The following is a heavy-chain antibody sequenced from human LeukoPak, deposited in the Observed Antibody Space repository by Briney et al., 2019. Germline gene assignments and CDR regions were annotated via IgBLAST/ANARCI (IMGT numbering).Heavy chain of an antibody. D-gene: IGHD5-18*01. Sequence: CLRLSCAVSGFTFGTYSMSWVRPAPGKGLGWVSTIISSVGGTCYAGSVKGRFTISRDNSKNTLYLQMNRLKTEDTAVYYCTTDRQLWLQTDYFAYGGRGSL. CDR2: IISSVGGT. V-gene: IGHV3-23*01. CDR3: TTDRQLWLQTDYFAY. CDR1: GFTFGTYS. J-gene: IGHJ4*02.